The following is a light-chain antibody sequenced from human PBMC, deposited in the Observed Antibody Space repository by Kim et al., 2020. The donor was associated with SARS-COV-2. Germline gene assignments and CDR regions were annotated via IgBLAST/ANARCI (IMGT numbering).Light chain of an antibody. CDR3: QAWDSSTYV. CDR1: KLGDKY. CDR2: QDS. Sequence: VSPGQTASITCSGDKLGDKYACWYQQKPGQSPVLVIYQDSKRPSGIPERFSGSNSGNTATLTISGTQAMDEADYYCQAWDSSTYVFGTVTKVTVL. V-gene: IGLV3-1*01. J-gene: IGLJ1*01.